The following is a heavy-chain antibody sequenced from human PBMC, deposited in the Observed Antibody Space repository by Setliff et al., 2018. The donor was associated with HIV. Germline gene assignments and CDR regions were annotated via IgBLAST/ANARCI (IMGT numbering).Heavy chain of an antibody. CDR1: GGTFNNYA. CDR2: IIPILGTA. D-gene: IGHD5-12*01. V-gene: IGHV1-69*11. J-gene: IGHJ4*02. Sequence: GASVKVSCKASGGTFNNYAISWLRQARGQGLVWMGKIIPILGTANYAQRFQGRVTMTADESTSTVYMELNSLSSEDKAMYYFARDAGYSGSSWNYWGQGTLVTVSS. CDR3: ARDAGYSGSSWNY.